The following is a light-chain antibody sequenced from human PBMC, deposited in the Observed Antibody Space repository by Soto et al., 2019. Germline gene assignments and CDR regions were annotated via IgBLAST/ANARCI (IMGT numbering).Light chain of an antibody. CDR2: GAS. Sequence: EIVLTQSPGTLSLSPGERATLSCRASQSIDSNYLSWYQQKPGQAPRLIISGASTRATGTPARFSGSGSGTDFTLTISRLEPEDFAVYYCQQYGSSPRTFGQGTKVDI. CDR1: QSIDSNY. CDR3: QQYGSSPRT. V-gene: IGKV3-20*01. J-gene: IGKJ1*01.